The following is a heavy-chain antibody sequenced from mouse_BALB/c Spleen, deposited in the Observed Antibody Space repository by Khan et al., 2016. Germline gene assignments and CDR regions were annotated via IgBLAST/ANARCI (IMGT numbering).Heavy chain of an antibody. V-gene: IGHV1-63*02. Sequence: QVQLQQSGAELVRPGTSVKMSCKAAGYNFTNYWIGWVKQRPGHGLEWIGDIYPGGDYPEYNEKFKGKATLTADTSSTTVYMQFSSLTSEDSAIYYCARRGGNYYYSMDYWGQGTSVTVSS. CDR1: GYNFTNYW. CDR2: IYPGGDYP. J-gene: IGHJ4*01. D-gene: IGHD2-1*01. CDR3: ARRGGNYYYSMDY.